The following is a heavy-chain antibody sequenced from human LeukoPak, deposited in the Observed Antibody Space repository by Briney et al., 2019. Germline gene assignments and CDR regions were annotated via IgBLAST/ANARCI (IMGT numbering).Heavy chain of an antibody. V-gene: IGHV1-2*02. Sequence: ASVKVSFKASGYTFSDYYIHWVRQAPGQGLEWMAWINPSNGDTNYAQKFQGRVTMTRDTSISTVYMELTRLISDDTAVYYCARVGSSGWYVHPTLDYWGQGTLVTVSS. CDR1: GYTFSDYY. J-gene: IGHJ4*02. CDR2: INPSNGDT. CDR3: ARVGSSGWYVHPTLDY. D-gene: IGHD6-19*01.